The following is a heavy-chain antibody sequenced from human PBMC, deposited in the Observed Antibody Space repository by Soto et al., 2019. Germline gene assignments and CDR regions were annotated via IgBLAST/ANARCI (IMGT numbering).Heavy chain of an antibody. Sequence: ASVKVSCKASGYTFTSYGISWVRQAPGQGLEWMGWISAYNGNTNYAQKLQGRVTITRDTSASTAYMELSSLRSEDTAVYYCARAVAVPADFDYWGQGTRVTVAS. V-gene: IGHV1-18*01. CDR3: ARAVAVPADFDY. D-gene: IGHD6-19*01. CDR1: GYTFTSYG. CDR2: ISAYNGNT. J-gene: IGHJ4*02.